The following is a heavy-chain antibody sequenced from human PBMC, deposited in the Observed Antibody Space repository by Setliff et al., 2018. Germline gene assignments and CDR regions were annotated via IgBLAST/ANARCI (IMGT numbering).Heavy chain of an antibody. CDR1: GYTFTSYD. V-gene: IGHV1-8*02. J-gene: IGHJ4*02. D-gene: IGHD3-3*01. CDR3: ARENTAKNFWGEESDY. Sequence: ASVKVSCKASGYTFTSYDINWMRQASGQGLEWMGWMNPNSGNTGSTQKFQGRVTMTRNTSTNTVYMQLNSLRFEDRAVYYCARENTAKNFWGEESDYWGQGTLVTVSS. CDR2: MNPNSGNT.